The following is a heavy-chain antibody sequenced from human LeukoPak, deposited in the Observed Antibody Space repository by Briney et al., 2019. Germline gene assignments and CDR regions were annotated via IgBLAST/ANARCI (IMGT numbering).Heavy chain of an antibody. Sequence: PSETLSLTCTVSGGSISSYYWSWIRQPPGKGLEWIGYVYYRGSTNYNPSLKSRVTISVDTSKNQFSLKLSSVTAADTAVYYCARVMGLRFLEWLPNFDYWGQGTLVTVSS. D-gene: IGHD3-3*01. V-gene: IGHV4-59*01. CDR3: ARVMGLRFLEWLPNFDY. J-gene: IGHJ4*02. CDR1: GGSISSYY. CDR2: VYYRGST.